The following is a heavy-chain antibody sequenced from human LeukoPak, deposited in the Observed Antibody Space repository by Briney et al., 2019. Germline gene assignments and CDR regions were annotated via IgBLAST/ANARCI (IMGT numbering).Heavy chain of an antibody. CDR3: ARGPLIAAAGTLWLGY. V-gene: IGHV1-2*06. Sequence: GASVKVSCKASGYTFTGYYIHWVRQAPGQGLEWMGRIIPNSGDTNYAQKFQGRVTMTTDASISTAYMELSRLRSDDTTVYYCARGPLIAAAGTLWLGYWGQGTLVTVSS. CDR2: IIPNSGDT. CDR1: GYTFTGYY. D-gene: IGHD6-13*01. J-gene: IGHJ4*02.